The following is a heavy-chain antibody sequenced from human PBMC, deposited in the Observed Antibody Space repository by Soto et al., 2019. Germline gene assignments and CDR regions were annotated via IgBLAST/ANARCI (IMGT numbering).Heavy chain of an antibody. J-gene: IGHJ4*02. CDR3: ARASGKGYFDY. CDR2: IYYSGST. CDR1: GGAISSYY. Sequence: QVQLQESGPGLVKPSETLSLTCTVSGGAISSYYWSLIRQPPGKGLEWIGYIYYSGSTNYNPSLKSRVTISVDTSKNQFSLELSSVTAADTAVDYWARASGKGYFDYWGQGTMFTVSS. D-gene: IGHD3-10*01. V-gene: IGHV4-59*08.